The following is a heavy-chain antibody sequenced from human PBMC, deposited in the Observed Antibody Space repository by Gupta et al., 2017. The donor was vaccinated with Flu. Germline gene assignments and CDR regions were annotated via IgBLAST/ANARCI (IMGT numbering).Heavy chain of an antibody. J-gene: IGHJ4*02. CDR2: IYTSGST. CDR1: GCSIRRYY. Sequence: QVQLQESGPGLVKPSEALSLTCTVSGCSIRRYYWSWIRQPPGKGLEWIGRIYTSGSTNYNPSLKSRVTMSVDTSKNQFSLKLSSVTAADTAVYYCARDILGYCSGGSCYQGFDYWGQGTLVTVSS. D-gene: IGHD2-15*01. V-gene: IGHV4-4*07. CDR3: ARDILGYCSGGSCYQGFDY.